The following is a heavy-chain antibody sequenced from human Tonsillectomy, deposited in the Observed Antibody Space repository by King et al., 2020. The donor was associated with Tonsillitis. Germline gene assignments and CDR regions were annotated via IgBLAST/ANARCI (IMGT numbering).Heavy chain of an antibody. J-gene: IGHJ4*01. D-gene: IGHD6-19*01. CDR2: IRYDGSNK. CDR3: AKSISLARIGSLAY. V-gene: IGHV3-30*02. Sequence: VQLVESGGGVVQPGGSLRLSCAASGFTFSSYGMHWVRQAPGKGLEWVAFIRYDGSNKDHADSLKGRFTISRDNSKNTVYLQMNSLRPEDTAVYYCAKSISLARIGSLAYWGQRSLVTVSS. CDR1: GFTFSSYG.